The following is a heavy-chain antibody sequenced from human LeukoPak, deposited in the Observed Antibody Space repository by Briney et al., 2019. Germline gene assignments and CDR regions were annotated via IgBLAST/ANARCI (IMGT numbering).Heavy chain of an antibody. V-gene: IGHV3-48*03. D-gene: IGHD3-10*02. J-gene: IGHJ6*03. CDR3: AELGITMIGGV. CDR1: GFAFSSYE. CDR2: ISSSGGTI. Sequence: GGSLRLSCAASGFAFSSYEMNWVRQAPGKGLEWVSYISSSGGTIYYADSVKGRFTISRDNAKDSLYLQMNSLRAEDTAVYYCAELGITMIGGVWGKGTTVAIS.